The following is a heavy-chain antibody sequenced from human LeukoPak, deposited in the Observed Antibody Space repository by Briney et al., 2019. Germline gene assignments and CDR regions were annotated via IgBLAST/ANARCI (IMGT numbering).Heavy chain of an antibody. CDR1: GFTFSSYV. CDR2: ISSSGSTI. V-gene: IGHV3-48*04. D-gene: IGHD1-26*01. CDR3: AREGYSGSYHDAFDI. J-gene: IGHJ3*02. Sequence: GGSLRLSCAASGFTFSSYVMHWVRQAPGKGLEWVSYISSSGSTIYYADSVKGRFTISRDNAKNSLYLQMNSLRAEDTAVYYCAREGYSGSYHDAFDIWGQGTMVTVSS.